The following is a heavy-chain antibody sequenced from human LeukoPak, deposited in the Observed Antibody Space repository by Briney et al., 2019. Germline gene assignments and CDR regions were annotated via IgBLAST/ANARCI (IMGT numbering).Heavy chain of an antibody. D-gene: IGHD6-19*01. V-gene: IGHV3-30-3*01. CDR3: AREGYSSGRAGTFDI. CDR1: GFTFSSYA. Sequence: GRSLRLSCAASGFTFSSYAMHWVRQAPGKGLEWVAVISYDGSNKYYADSVKGRFTISRDNSKNTLYLQMNSLRLEDMAVYYCAREGYSSGRAGTFDIWGQGTMVTVSS. J-gene: IGHJ3*02. CDR2: ISYDGSNK.